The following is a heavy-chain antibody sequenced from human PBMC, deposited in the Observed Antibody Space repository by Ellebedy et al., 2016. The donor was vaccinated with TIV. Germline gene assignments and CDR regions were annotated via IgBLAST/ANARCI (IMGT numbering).Heavy chain of an antibody. CDR3: ARVAYLGYWYFDL. Sequence: PGGSLRLSCAASGFTFSAFSMNWVRQAPGKGLEWISYICGGTIYYAESVKGRFTISRDNAENSLSLQMNSLRAEDTAVYYCARVAYLGYWYFDLWGRGTLVTVSS. CDR2: ICGGTI. V-gene: IGHV3-48*04. J-gene: IGHJ2*01. CDR1: GFTFSAFS.